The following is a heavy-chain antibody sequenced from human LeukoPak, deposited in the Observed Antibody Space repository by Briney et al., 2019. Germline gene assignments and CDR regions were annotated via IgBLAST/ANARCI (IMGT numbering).Heavy chain of an antibody. V-gene: IGHV3-23*01. CDR2: IAPNADRT. CDR3: AIMHPYYDGSGYWVQ. J-gene: IGHJ4*02. D-gene: IGHD3-22*01. Sequence: GGSLRLSCEASGFTFGSYGMSWVRQAPGKGLEWVSFIAPNADRTSYADSVEGRFTISRDNPRNTLYMQMNSLRAEDTALYYCAIMHPYYDGSGYWVQWGQGTLVTVSS. CDR1: GFTFGSYG.